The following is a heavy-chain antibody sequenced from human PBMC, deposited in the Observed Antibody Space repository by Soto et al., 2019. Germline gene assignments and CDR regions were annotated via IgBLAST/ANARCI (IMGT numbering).Heavy chain of an antibody. CDR1: GGSISTYY. V-gene: IGHV4-34*01. Sequence: SETLSLTCTVSGGSISTYYWSWIRQPPGKGLEWIGEINHSGSTNYNPSLKSRVTISIDTSKNQFSLKLSSVTAADTAVYYCARGWGRIFDYWGQGTLVTVSS. D-gene: IGHD7-27*01. J-gene: IGHJ4*02. CDR2: INHSGST. CDR3: ARGWGRIFDY.